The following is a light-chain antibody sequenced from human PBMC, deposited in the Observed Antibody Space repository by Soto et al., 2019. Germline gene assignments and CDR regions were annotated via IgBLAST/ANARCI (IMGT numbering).Light chain of an antibody. CDR2: EGS. Sequence: QSVLTQPASVSGSPGQSITISCTGTSSDVGSYNLVSWYQHHPGNTPKLMIYEGSRRPSGGSDRFSGSKSGNTASLTISGLQAEDEADFYCSSYAGGGIYVFGTGTKVTVL. J-gene: IGLJ1*01. V-gene: IGLV2-23*01. CDR1: SSDVGSYNL. CDR3: SSYAGGGIYV.